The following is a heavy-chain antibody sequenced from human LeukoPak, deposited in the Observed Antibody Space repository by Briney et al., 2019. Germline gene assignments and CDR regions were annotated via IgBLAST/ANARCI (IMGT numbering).Heavy chain of an antibody. J-gene: IGHJ4*02. Sequence: GGSLRLSCAASGFMFSSFSMSWVRHLPGKGLEWVSSISLGGTTYYADSVKGRFTISRDNSKSTLFLQMNSLRAEDTAIYYCAKRPAAVRGVIPYLDYWGQGTLVTVPS. CDR1: GFMFSSFS. V-gene: IGHV3-23*01. D-gene: IGHD3-10*02. CDR3: AKRPAAVRGVIPYLDY. CDR2: ISLGGTT.